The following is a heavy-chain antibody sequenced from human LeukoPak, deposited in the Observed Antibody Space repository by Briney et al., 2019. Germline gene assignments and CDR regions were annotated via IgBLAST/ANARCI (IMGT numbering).Heavy chain of an antibody. CDR2: INTNTGNP. V-gene: IGHV7-4-1*02. Sequence: ASVKVSCKASGYTFTRYAMNWVRQAPGQGLEWMGWINTNTGNPTYAQGFTGRFVFSLDTSVTTAYLQISSLKAEDTAVYYCAKAGAMSPPTVDYWGQGTLVTVSS. CDR1: GYTFTRYA. CDR3: AKAGAMSPPTVDY. J-gene: IGHJ4*02.